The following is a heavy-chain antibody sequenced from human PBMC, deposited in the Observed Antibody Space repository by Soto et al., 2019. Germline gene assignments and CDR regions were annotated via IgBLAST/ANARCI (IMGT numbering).Heavy chain of an antibody. CDR2: INHSGST. Sequence: QVQLQQWGAGLLKPSETLSLTCAVYGGSFSGYYWSWIRQPPGKGLEWIGEINHSGSTNYNPSLKRPVTISVDTSKNQVALKLSSVTAADTAVYYCARGVATVVTSYFDYWGQGTLVTVSS. D-gene: IGHD5-12*01. V-gene: IGHV4-34*01. CDR3: ARGVATVVTSYFDY. J-gene: IGHJ4*02. CDR1: GGSFSGYY.